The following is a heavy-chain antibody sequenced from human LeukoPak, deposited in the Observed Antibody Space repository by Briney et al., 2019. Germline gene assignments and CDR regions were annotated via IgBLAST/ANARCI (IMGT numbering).Heavy chain of an antibody. CDR2: ISSSSSYI. J-gene: IGHJ6*03. CDR3: ASDRGAPGDMDV. D-gene: IGHD4/OR15-4a*01. Sequence: PGGSLRLSCAASGFTFSSYSMNWVRQAPGKGLEWVSSISSSSSYIYYADSVKGRFTISRDNAKNSLYLQMNSLRAEDTAVYYCASDRGAPGDMDVWGKGTTVTVSS. V-gene: IGHV3-21*01. CDR1: GFTFSSYS.